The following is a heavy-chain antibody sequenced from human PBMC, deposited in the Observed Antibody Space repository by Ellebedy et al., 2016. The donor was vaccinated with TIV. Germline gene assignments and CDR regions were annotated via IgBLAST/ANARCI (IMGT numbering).Heavy chain of an antibody. Sequence: SETLSLTXTVSGGSISSYYWSWIRQPPGKGLEWIGYIYYSGSTNYNPSLKSRVTISVDTSKNQFSLKLSSVTAADTAVYYCARTIYYYGSGIDFDYWGQGTLVTVSS. J-gene: IGHJ4*02. CDR2: IYYSGST. D-gene: IGHD3-10*01. CDR3: ARTIYYYGSGIDFDY. CDR1: GGSISSYY. V-gene: IGHV4-59*12.